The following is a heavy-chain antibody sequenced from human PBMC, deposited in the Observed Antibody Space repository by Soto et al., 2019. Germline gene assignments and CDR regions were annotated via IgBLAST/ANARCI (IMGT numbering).Heavy chain of an antibody. CDR2: ISAYNGNT. CDR1: GYTFTSYG. CDR3: AVLPLAAAGPLDY. Sequence: ASVKVSCKASGYTFTSYGISWVRQAPGQGLEWMGWISAYNGNTNYAQKLQGRDTMTTDTSTSTAYMKMRSLRSDDTAVNYCAVLPLAAAGPLDYWGQGTLVTVSS. D-gene: IGHD6-13*01. J-gene: IGHJ4*02. V-gene: IGHV1-18*01.